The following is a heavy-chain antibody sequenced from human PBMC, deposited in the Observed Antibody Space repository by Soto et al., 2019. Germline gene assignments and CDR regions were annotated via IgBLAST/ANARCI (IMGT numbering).Heavy chain of an antibody. CDR1: GFTVSSNY. V-gene: IGHV3-53*01. Sequence: GGSLRLSCAASGFTVSSNYMSWVRQAPGKGLEWVSVIYSGGSTYYADSVKGRFTISRDNSKNTLYLQMNSLRAEDTAVYYCARDVVTMVRGVIITYYFDYWGQGTLVTVSS. J-gene: IGHJ4*02. CDR3: ARDVVTMVRGVIITYYFDY. CDR2: IYSGGST. D-gene: IGHD3-10*01.